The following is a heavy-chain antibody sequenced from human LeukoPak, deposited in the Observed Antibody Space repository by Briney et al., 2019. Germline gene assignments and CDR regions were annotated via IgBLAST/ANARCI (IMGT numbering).Heavy chain of an antibody. D-gene: IGHD1-26*01. J-gene: IGHJ3*02. CDR2: IRSSSSTI. CDR3: ARVVGATTSVAFDI. CDR1: GFTFSSYS. Sequence: GGSLRLSCAASGFTFSSYSMNWVRQAPGKGLEWVSYIRSSSSTIYYADSVEGRFTISRDNAKNSLYLHMSGLRAEDTAVYYCARVVGATTSVAFDIWGQGTMVTVSS. V-gene: IGHV3-48*01.